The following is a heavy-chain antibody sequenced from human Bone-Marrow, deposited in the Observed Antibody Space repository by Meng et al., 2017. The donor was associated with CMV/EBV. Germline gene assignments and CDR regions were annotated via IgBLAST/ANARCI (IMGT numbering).Heavy chain of an antibody. CDR1: AFSFSAYE. CDR2: ISGSDSI. J-gene: IGHJ6*02. CDR3: TTDPYLSALWGMDV. Sequence: GGSLRLSCAASAFSFSAYEMNWVRRAPGKGLEWVSYISGSDSIHYADSVKGRFTISRDNAKNVVYLQMNSLKTEDTAVYYCTTDPYLSALWGMDVWGQGTLVTVSS. D-gene: IGHD3-10*01. V-gene: IGHV3-69-1*01.